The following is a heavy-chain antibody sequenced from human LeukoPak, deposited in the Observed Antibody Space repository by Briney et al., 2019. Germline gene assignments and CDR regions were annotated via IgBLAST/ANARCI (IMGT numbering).Heavy chain of an antibody. D-gene: IGHD2-2*01. Sequence: SETLSLSCAPSGDAITRSSYFLGSIRQPPGKGLEWIGSIYYSGSTYYNPSLKSRVTISVDTSKKQFSLKLSSVTAADTAVYYCQSRILFPRGLGPAGGPLGPWGQGTMVTVSS. CDR2: IYYSGST. CDR3: QSRILFPRGLGPAGGPLGP. CDR1: GDAITRSSYF. V-gene: IGHV4-39*01. J-gene: IGHJ3*01.